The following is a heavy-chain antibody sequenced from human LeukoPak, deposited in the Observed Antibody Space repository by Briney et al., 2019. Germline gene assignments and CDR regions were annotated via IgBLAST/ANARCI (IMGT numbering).Heavy chain of an antibody. D-gene: IGHD6-13*01. CDR3: ARESFMAAAVGDWFDP. V-gene: IGHV1-69*04. Sequence: GASVKVSCKASGDTFSSYAISWVRQAPGQGLEWMGRIIPILGIANYAQKFQGRVTITADKSTSTAYMELSSLRSEDTAVYYCARESFMAAAVGDWFDPWGQGTLVTVSS. J-gene: IGHJ5*02. CDR1: GDTFSSYA. CDR2: IIPILGIA.